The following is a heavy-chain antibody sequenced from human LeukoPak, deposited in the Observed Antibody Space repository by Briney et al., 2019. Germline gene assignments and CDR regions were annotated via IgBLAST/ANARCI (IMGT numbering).Heavy chain of an antibody. CDR2: IWYDGSNK. CDR3: ARDRSVRYFDL. Sequence: QSGGSLRLSCAASGFTFRNYGMHWVRQAPGKGLEWVAVIWYDGSNKYYADSVKGRFTMSRDNSKNTLFLQMNSLRVDDTAVYYCARDRSVRYFDLWGRGTLVTDSS. CDR1: GFTFRNYG. D-gene: IGHD3-3*01. J-gene: IGHJ2*01. V-gene: IGHV3-33*01.